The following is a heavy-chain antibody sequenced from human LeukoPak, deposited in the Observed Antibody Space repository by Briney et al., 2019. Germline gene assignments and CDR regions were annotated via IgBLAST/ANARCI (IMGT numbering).Heavy chain of an antibody. J-gene: IGHJ6*02. CDR1: GYTFTSYY. Sequence: GASVKVSCKASGYTFTSYYMHWVRQAPGQGLEWMGIINPSGGSTSYAQKFQGRVTITADKSTSTAYMELSSLRSEDTAVYYCASSTRERRLGSYYYYGMDVWGQGTTVTVSS. D-gene: IGHD1-1*01. V-gene: IGHV1-46*01. CDR2: INPSGGST. CDR3: ASSTRERRLGSYYYYGMDV.